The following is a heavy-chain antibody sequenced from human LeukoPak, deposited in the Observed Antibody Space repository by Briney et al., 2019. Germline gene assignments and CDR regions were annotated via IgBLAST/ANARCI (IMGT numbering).Heavy chain of an antibody. J-gene: IGHJ4*02. V-gene: IGHV3-30*18. CDR1: GFAFNSYS. Sequence: GGSLRLSCAASGFAFNSYSMHWVRQAPGKGLEWVAVILYDGGNKYYSDSVKGRFTISRDNSKNTLYLQMNSLRAEDTAVYYCAKGYYSGTYYVVPLDSWGQGTLVTVSS. CDR2: ILYDGGNK. D-gene: IGHD1-26*01. CDR3: AKGYYSGTYYVVPLDS.